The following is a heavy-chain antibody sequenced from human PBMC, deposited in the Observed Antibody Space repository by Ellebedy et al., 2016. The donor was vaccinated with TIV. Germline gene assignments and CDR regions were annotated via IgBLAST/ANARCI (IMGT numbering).Heavy chain of an antibody. CDR2: FHYSGTT. CDR1: AGSIRSYH. Sequence: SETLSLXCTVSAGSIRSYHWSWIRQSPGKGLEWIGYFHYSGTTNYNPSLKSRLSISVDTSKNQFSLNLSSATAADTGVYYCARRSTMVRGALDYWGQGTLVTVSS. V-gene: IGHV4-59*01. CDR3: ARRSTMVRGALDY. D-gene: IGHD3-10*01. J-gene: IGHJ4*02.